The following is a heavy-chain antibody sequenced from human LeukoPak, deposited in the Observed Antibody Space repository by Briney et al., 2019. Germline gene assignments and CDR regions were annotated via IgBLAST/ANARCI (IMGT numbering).Heavy chain of an antibody. V-gene: IGHV3-33*06. Sequence: GGSLRLSCAASGFTFSSYGMHWVRQAPGEGLEWVAVIWYDGSNKYYVDSVKGRFTISRDNSKNTLYLQMNSLRAEDTAVYYCAKGSDYDSSGNDAFDSWGQGTMVTVSS. J-gene: IGHJ3*02. CDR1: GFTFSSYG. CDR2: IWYDGSNK. D-gene: IGHD3-22*01. CDR3: AKGSDYDSSGNDAFDS.